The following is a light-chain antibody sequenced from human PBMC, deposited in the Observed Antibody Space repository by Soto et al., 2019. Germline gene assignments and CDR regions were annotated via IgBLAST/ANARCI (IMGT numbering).Light chain of an antibody. CDR2: DVT. V-gene: IGLV2-14*01. Sequence: QSALTQPASVSGSPGQSITISCTGTSSDVGGYNYVSWYQQHPGTAPKLMIYDVTTRPSGVSDRFSGSKSGNTASLTISGLQAEDEADHYCCSYTSSYTRVFGTGTKVTVL. CDR1: SSDVGGYNY. CDR3: CSYTSSYTRV. J-gene: IGLJ1*01.